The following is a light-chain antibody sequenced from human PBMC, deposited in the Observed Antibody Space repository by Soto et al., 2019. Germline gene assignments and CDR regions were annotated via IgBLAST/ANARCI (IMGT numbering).Light chain of an antibody. V-gene: IGLV2-14*01. CDR2: DVS. CDR3: SSYTSSSTPYYV. J-gene: IGLJ1*01. CDR1: SSDVGGYNY. Sequence: QSELTQPASVSGSPGQSITISCTGTSSDVGGYNYVSWYQQHPGKAPKLMIYDVSNRPSGVSNRFSGSKSGNTASLTISGLQAEDEADYYCSSYTSSSTPYYVFGTGTKLTVL.